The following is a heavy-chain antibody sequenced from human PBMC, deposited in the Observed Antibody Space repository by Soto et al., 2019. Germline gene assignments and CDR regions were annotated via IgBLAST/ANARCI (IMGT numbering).Heavy chain of an antibody. CDR2: VYSGGAT. D-gene: IGHD3-10*01. CDR1: GFSASRNY. CDR3: ARVPGRL. V-gene: IGHV3-53*02. Sequence: QLVETGGGLIQPGTSLTLSCAASGFSASRNYMTWVRQAPGKGLEWVSFVYSGGATFYADSVKGRFILSRDDSPNTMYLQMNNLRAEDTAVYYCARVPGRLWGRGTLVTVAS. J-gene: IGHJ4*02.